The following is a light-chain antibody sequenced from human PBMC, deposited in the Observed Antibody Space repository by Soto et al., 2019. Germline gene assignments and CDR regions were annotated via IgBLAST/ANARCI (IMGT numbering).Light chain of an antibody. CDR1: QDVSTW. CDR2: VTS. V-gene: IGKV1-12*01. Sequence: DIQMTQSPSSVSASVGDRVTITCRASQDVSTWVAWYQRRPGKAPKLLMYVTSTLQSGVPSRFSGSGSGTDFTLTISSLQPEDSAIYFCQQAQTLPWTFGQGTKVDI. J-gene: IGKJ1*01. CDR3: QQAQTLPWT.